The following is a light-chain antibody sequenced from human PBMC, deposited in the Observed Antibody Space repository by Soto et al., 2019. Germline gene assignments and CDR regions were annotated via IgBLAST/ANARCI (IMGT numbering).Light chain of an antibody. J-gene: IGLJ1*01. CDR2: EVN. Sequence: QSVLTQPPSASGSPGQSVTISCTGTSSDVGAYNYVSWYQHHPGKAPKLMVYEVNKRPSGVPDRFSGSKSGKTASLTASGLQAEDEADYYCTSHAGTINFPYIFGTGTKAIVL. CDR1: SSDVGAYNY. CDR3: TSHAGTINFPYI. V-gene: IGLV2-8*01.